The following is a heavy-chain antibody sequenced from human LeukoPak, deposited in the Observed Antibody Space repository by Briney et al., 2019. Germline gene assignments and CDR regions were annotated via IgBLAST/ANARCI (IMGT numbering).Heavy chain of an antibody. CDR2: ITHEGGDA. V-gene: IGHV3-74*01. J-gene: IGHJ5*01. Sequence: GGSLRLSCAGSGFTFSAHWMHWVRQGPGKGLVWVARITHEGGDANYADSVKGRFTISRDNANKVLYLEMNSLTADDTGVYCCARVLTYFDLWGQGTLVTVSP. CDR3: ARVLTYFDL. CDR1: GFTFSAHW.